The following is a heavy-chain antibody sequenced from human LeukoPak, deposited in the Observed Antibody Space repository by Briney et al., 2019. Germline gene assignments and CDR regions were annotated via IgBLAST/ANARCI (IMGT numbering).Heavy chain of an antibody. CDR1: GITLSDYW. D-gene: IGHD2-2*03. CDR2: IESDGTRT. CDR3: VRGGHRLDIETSHYYYMDV. V-gene: IGHV3-74*03. Sequence: GGSLRLSCAASGITLSDYWMYWVRQGPGKGLVHVSRIESDGTRTTYADSVKGRFTISRDNAKNTMYLQMNSLRAEDTAVYYCVRGGHRLDIETSHYYYMDVWGKGTTVTVSS. J-gene: IGHJ6*03.